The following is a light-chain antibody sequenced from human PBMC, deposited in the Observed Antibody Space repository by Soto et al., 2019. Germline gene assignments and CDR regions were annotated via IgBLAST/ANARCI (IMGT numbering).Light chain of an antibody. CDR1: QSISNH. V-gene: IGKV1-39*01. CDR3: QQSYSSPPT. J-gene: IGKJ1*01. Sequence: DIQMTQSPSSLSASVEDRVIITCRASQSISNHLNWYQRKPGKAPKLLIFAASSLQSGVPSRFSGSRSGPDFTLTISSLQPEDFATYYCQQSYSSPPTLGQGTKVDIK. CDR2: AAS.